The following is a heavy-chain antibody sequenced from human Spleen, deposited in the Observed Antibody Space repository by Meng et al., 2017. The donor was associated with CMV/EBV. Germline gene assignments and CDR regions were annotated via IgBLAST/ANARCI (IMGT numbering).Heavy chain of an antibody. CDR3: ARGPGGYYPYYYGMDV. V-gene: IGHV3-66*03. Sequence: ETLSLTCSVSGGSISSGDYFWSWIRQSPGKGLEWVSVINSRGSTNYAESVKGRFTISRDNLKNTLYLQMNSLRAEDTAVYYCARGPGGYYPYYYGMDVWGQGTTVTVSS. CDR1: GGSISSGDYF. CDR2: INSRGST. J-gene: IGHJ6*02.